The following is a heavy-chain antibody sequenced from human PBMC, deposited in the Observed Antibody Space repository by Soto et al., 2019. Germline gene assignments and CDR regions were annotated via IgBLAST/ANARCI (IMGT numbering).Heavy chain of an antibody. Sequence: QVQLVESGGGVVQPGRSLRLSCAASGFSFSSYAMHWVRQAPVKGLEWVAVISYDGSNKYYADSVKGRFTISRDNSKNTLYLQMNSLRAEDSAAYYCAPDTAMATELGYWGQGTLVTVSS. D-gene: IGHD5-18*01. CDR3: APDTAMATELGY. CDR1: GFSFSSYA. J-gene: IGHJ4*02. V-gene: IGHV3-30-3*01. CDR2: ISYDGSNK.